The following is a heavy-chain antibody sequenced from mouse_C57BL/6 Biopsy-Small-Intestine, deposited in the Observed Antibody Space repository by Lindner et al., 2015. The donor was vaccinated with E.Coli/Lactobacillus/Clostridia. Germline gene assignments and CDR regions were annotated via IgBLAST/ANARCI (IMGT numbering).Heavy chain of an antibody. CDR3: TRAGLLSDWYFDV. J-gene: IGHJ1*01. CDR1: GYTFTSYV. V-gene: IGHV1-14*01. D-gene: IGHD2-10*01. CDR2: INPYNDGT. Sequence: VQLQESGPELVKPGASVKMSCKASGYTFTSYVMHWVKQKPGQGLEWIGYINPYNDGTKYNEKFKDKATLTSDKSSSTAYMELSSLTSEDSAVYHCTRAGLLSDWYFDVWGAGTTVTVSS.